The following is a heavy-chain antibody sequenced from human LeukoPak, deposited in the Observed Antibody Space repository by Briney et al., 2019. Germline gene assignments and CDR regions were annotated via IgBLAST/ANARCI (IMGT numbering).Heavy chain of an antibody. CDR1: GGSISSYY. D-gene: IGHD3-3*01. V-gene: IGHV4-4*07. Sequence: SETLSLTCTVSGGSISSYYWNWIRQPAGKGLEWIGRIYTSGSTNYNPSLKSRVTMSVDTSKNQFSLKLSSVTAADTAVYYCARDRLEWLLGNYYYYMDVWGKGTTVTVSS. J-gene: IGHJ6*03. CDR3: ARDRLEWLLGNYYYYMDV. CDR2: IYTSGST.